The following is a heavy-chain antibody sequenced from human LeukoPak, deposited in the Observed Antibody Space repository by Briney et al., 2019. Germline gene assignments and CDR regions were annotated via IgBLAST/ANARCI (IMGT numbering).Heavy chain of an antibody. Sequence: ASVKVSCEASGYTFTSYGISWVRQAPGQGLEWMGWISVYNGNTNYAQKLQGRVTMTTDKSTSTAYMELRSLRSDDTAVYYCARVGYSGRVGPPYYWGQGTLVTVSS. CDR3: ARVGYSGRVGPPYY. V-gene: IGHV1-18*01. CDR2: ISVYNGNT. J-gene: IGHJ4*02. CDR1: GYTFTSYG. D-gene: IGHD1-26*01.